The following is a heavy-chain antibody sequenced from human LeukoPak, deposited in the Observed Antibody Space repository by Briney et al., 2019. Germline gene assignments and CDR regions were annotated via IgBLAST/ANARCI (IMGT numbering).Heavy chain of an antibody. D-gene: IGHD1-1*01. J-gene: IGHJ4*02. CDR3: ASNWSDFDY. CDR2: VYEGETT. Sequence: SETLSLTCTVSGRSISTGHYWGWIRQPPGKGLEWIGSVYEGETTYYNPSLKTRLTISVDTSKNQFSLKLSSVTAADTAVYYCASNWSDFDYWGQGILVTVSS. CDR1: GRSISTGHY. V-gene: IGHV4-38-2*02.